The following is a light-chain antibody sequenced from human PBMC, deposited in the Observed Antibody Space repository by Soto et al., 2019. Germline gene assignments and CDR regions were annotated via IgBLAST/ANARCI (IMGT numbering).Light chain of an antibody. CDR2: SAS. Sequence: DIQMTQSPSSLSASVGDRVTITCRASQSISSYLNWYRQKPGKAPKLLIYSASSLQSGVPSRFSGSGSGTDFTLTISSLQPEDFAIYYCQQSYSSPWTFGQGTKVEIK. CDR3: QQSYSSPWT. CDR1: QSISSY. V-gene: IGKV1-39*01. J-gene: IGKJ1*01.